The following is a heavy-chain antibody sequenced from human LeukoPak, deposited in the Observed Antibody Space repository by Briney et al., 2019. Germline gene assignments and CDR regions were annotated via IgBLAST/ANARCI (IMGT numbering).Heavy chain of an antibody. CDR2: ISSSSSTI. V-gene: IGHV3-48*01. J-gene: IGHJ3*02. CDR3: ARAWDRVSSSVGAFDI. CDR1: GFTFSSYS. Sequence: PGGSLRLSCAASGFTFSSYSMNWVRQAPGKGLEWVSYISSSSSTIYYADSVKGRFTISRDNAKNSLYLQMNSLRAEDTAVYYCARAWDRVSSSVGAFDIWGQGTMVTVSS. D-gene: IGHD6-13*01.